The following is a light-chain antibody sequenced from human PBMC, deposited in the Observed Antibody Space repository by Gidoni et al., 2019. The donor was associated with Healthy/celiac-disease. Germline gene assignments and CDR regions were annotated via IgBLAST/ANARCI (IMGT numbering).Light chain of an antibody. Sequence: SYDLTQPPSVSVSPGQTASITCSGDKLGDKYACWYQQQPGPSPVMVIYEDRKRTSGIPKRFSGSNSRSPATLTISGTQAMDEADYYCQAWDSSTAYVFGTGTTVTVL. CDR2: EDR. CDR3: QAWDSSTAYV. CDR1: KLGDKY. J-gene: IGLJ1*01. V-gene: IGLV3-1*01.